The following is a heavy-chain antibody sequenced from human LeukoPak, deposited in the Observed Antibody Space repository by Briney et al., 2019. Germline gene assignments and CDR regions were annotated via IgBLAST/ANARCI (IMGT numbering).Heavy chain of an antibody. CDR1: GGSISSSSYY. CDR3: ARGGGRLDY. D-gene: IGHD3-16*01. V-gene: IGHV4-39*07. J-gene: IGHJ4*02. Sequence: SETLSLMCTVSGGSISSSSYYWGWIRQPPGKGVEWIGSIYYSGSTYYNPSLKSRVTISVDTSKNQFSRKLSSVTAADTAMYYCARGGGRLDYWGQGTLVTVSS. CDR2: IYYSGST.